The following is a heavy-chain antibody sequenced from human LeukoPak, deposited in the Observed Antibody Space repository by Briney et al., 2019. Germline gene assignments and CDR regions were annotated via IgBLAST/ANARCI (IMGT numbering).Heavy chain of an antibody. J-gene: IGHJ4*02. V-gene: IGHV4-59*11. CDR1: GGSISSHY. CDR2: MYHSGST. D-gene: IGHD5-18*01. CDR3: ASSIHRGYSYGNARTPGQAPLLYFDY. Sequence: PSETLSLTCTVSGGSISSHYWSWIRQPPGKGLEWIGYMYHSGSTNYNPSLKSRVTISVDTSKNQFSLKLSSVTAADTAVYYCASSIHRGYSYGNARTPGQAPLLYFDYWGQGTLLTVSS.